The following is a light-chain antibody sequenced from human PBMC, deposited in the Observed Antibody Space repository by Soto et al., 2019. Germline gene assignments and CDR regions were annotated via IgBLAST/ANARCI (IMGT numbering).Light chain of an antibody. CDR3: QQYDNLAT. J-gene: IGKJ4*01. Sequence: DIQMTQSPSSLSASVGDRVTITCQASQDISNYLNWYQQKPGKAPKLLIYDASNLETGVRSRFSGSGSGTDFTFTISSLQPEDIATYYCQQYDNLATFGGGTKVEIK. CDR1: QDISNY. V-gene: IGKV1-33*01. CDR2: DAS.